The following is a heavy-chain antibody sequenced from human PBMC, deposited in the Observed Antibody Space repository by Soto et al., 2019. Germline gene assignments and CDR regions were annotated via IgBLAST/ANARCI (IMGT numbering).Heavy chain of an antibody. J-gene: IGHJ4*02. D-gene: IGHD2-2*01. Sequence: PGGSLRLSCTVSGFSFNNYGINWVRQSPGKGLEWVSSISKSDDTYYSDSVKGRFAISRDNAKSSVSLQMNTLRVEDTAVYYSAREDSIIIPAVSDFWGQGTLVTVSS. CDR2: ISKSDDT. CDR1: GFSFNNYG. V-gene: IGHV3-21*01. CDR3: AREDSIIIPAVSDF.